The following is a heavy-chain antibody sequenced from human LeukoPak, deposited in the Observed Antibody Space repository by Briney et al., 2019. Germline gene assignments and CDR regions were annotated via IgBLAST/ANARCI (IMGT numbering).Heavy chain of an antibody. CDR3: ARGSRITMIVVVIPVAAFDI. V-gene: IGHV4-59*12. CDR2: VYYSGGT. J-gene: IGHJ3*02. Sequence: SETLSLTCSVSGDSFSGYYWHWIRQPPGKGLDWIGSVYYSGGTNYNPSLRSRVTISVDTSKNQFSLKLSSVTAADTAVYYCARGSRITMIVVVIPVAAFDIWGQGTMVTVSS. D-gene: IGHD3-22*01. CDR1: GDSFSGYY.